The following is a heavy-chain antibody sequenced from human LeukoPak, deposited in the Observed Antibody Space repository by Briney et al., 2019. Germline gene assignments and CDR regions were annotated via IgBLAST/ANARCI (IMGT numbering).Heavy chain of an antibody. Sequence: GGSLRLSCAASGFTFSIHGMNWVRQTPGKGLEWVSYIINSGGTIYYADSVQGRFTISRENAKNSLYLQMNSLRAGDTAVYYCARAPYSSSRSLDYWGQGTLVTVSS. CDR3: ARAPYSSSRSLDY. D-gene: IGHD6-13*01. CDR1: GFTFSIHG. CDR2: IINSGGTI. V-gene: IGHV3-48*01. J-gene: IGHJ4*02.